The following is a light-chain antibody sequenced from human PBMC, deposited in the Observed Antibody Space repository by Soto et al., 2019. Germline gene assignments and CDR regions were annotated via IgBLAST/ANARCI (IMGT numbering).Light chain of an antibody. CDR2: DVS. V-gene: IGKV1-5*01. Sequence: DIQMTQSPSTLAASVGDTVTMTCRSSSKWLAWYQKKPGKAPKLLIYDVSNLERGVPPGFSGSTSGAESTHTITGLQPDDLGTYYCQHTTDFTFGQGTKVEIK. CDR1: SSSKW. J-gene: IGKJ2*01. CDR3: QHTTDFT.